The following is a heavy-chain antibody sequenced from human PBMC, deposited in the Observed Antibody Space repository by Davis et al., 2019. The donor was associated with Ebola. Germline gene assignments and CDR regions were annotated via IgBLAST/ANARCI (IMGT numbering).Heavy chain of an antibody. J-gene: IGHJ6*02. CDR2: INHSGST. CDR1: GGSFSGYY. D-gene: IGHD6-13*01. Sequence: SETLSLTCAVYGGSFSGYYWSWIRQPPGKGLEWIGEINHSGSTNYNPSLKSRVTISVDTSKNQFSLKLSSVTAADTAVYYCARGSSYYYGMAVWGQGTTVTVSS. CDR3: ARGSSYYYGMAV. V-gene: IGHV4-34*01.